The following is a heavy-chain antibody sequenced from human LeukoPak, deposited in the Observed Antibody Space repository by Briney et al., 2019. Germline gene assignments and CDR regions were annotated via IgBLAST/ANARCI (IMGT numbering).Heavy chain of an antibody. Sequence: GGSLRLSCAASGFPFSSYAMSWVRQAPGMGLEWVSSINAGGGGSTYYVDSVRGRFTISRDNSKSTLYLQMNSLRAEDAALYYCAKVSSFDRGPIDYWGQGTLVTVSS. CDR2: INAGGGGST. V-gene: IGHV3-23*01. D-gene: IGHD3-22*01. J-gene: IGHJ4*02. CDR1: GFPFSSYA. CDR3: AKVSSFDRGPIDY.